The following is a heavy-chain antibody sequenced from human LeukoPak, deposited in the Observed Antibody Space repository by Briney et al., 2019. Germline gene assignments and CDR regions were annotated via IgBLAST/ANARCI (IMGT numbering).Heavy chain of an antibody. V-gene: IGHV4-34*01. J-gene: IGHJ6*03. CDR1: GGSFSSYY. CDR3: ARSRVGTTSGHYYYRDV. Sequence: PSETLSLTCAVYGGSFSSYYRSWIRQPPGKGLEWIGEINHSGSTNYNPSLKSRVTISGDTSKNQFSLKLTTVTAADTAIYYCARSRVGTTSGHYYYRDVWGKGTTVIVSS. CDR2: INHSGST. D-gene: IGHD1-1*01.